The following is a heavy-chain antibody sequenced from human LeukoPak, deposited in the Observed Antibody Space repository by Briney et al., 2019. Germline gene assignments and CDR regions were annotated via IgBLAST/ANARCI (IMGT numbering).Heavy chain of an antibody. D-gene: IGHD5-18*01. Sequence: ASVKVSCKASGYTFTSYDINWVRQATGQGLEWMGWMNPNSGNTGYAQKFQGRVTMTRDTSTSTVYMELSSLRSEDTAVYYCARDGYSYGDRFDYWGQGTLVTVSS. V-gene: IGHV1-8*02. J-gene: IGHJ4*02. CDR3: ARDGYSYGDRFDY. CDR2: MNPNSGNT. CDR1: GYTFTSYD.